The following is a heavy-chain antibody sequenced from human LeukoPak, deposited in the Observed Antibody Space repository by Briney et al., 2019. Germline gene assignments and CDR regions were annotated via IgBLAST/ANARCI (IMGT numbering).Heavy chain of an antibody. D-gene: IGHD2-15*01. V-gene: IGHV3-74*01. J-gene: IGHJ4*02. CDR1: GFTFSSYW. CDR2: INTDGSST. CDR3: GRPMGGFDY. Sequence: GGSLRLSCAASGFTFSSYWMHWVRQAPGKGLVWVSRINTDGSSTSYADSVKVRFTISRDNAKNTLYLQMNSLRAEDTAVYYCGRPMGGFDYWGQGTLVTVSS.